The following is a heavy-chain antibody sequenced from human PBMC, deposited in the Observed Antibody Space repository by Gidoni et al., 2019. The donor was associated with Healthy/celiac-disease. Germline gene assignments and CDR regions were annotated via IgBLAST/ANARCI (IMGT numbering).Heavy chain of an antibody. J-gene: IGHJ6*02. CDR2: ISAYNGNT. V-gene: IGHV1-18*01. CDR1: GYTFTSYG. D-gene: IGHD2-2*01. CDR3: ARSYCSSTSCQRNYYYYYGMDV. Sequence: QVLLVQSGAEVKKPGASVKVSCKASGYTFTSYGISWLRQAPGHGLEWMGWISAYNGNTNYAQKLQGRVTMTTDTSTSTAYMELRSLRSDDTAVYYCARSYCSSTSCQRNYYYYYGMDVWGQGTTVTVSS.